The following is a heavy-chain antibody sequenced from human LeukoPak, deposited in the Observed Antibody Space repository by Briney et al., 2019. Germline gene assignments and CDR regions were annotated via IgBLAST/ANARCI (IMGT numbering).Heavy chain of an antibody. CDR1: GDSVSSNSAA. V-gene: IGHV6-1*01. CDR2: TYYRSKWYN. CDR3: ASWPVGSGSKVDY. Sequence: SQTLSLTCAISGDSVSSNSAAWNWIRQSPSRGLEWLGRTYYRSKWYNEYALSVKSRITINPDTSKNQFSLQLNSVTAADTAVYYCASWPVGSGSKVDYWGQGTLVTVSS. J-gene: IGHJ4*02. D-gene: IGHD3-10*01.